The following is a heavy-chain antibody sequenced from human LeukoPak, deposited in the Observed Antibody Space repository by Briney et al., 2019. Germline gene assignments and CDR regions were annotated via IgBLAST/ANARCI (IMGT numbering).Heavy chain of an antibody. CDR1: GFTFSSYG. J-gene: IGHJ4*02. V-gene: IGHV3-33*06. Sequence: GGSLRLSCAASGFTFSSYGMHWVRQAPGKGLEWVAVIWYDGSNKYYADSVKGRFTISRDNSKNTLYLQMNSLRAEDTAVYYCAKEDRDSSSWPFDYWGQGTLVTVSS. CDR2: IWYDGSNK. D-gene: IGHD6-13*01. CDR3: AKEDRDSSSWPFDY.